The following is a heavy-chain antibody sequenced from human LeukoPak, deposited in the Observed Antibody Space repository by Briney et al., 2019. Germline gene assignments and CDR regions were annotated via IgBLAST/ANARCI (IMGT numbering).Heavy chain of an antibody. CDR1: GFTFGGYG. CDR3: TRYNKDHFDY. Sequence: PGGSLRLSCAGSGFTFGGYGMHWFRQTPGKGLEWVAVIAYDGSRGFYADSVKGRFTISRDNSKNTMSVQMDDLRAEDTAVYYCTRYNKDHFDYWGQGTLVTVSS. V-gene: IGHV3-33*01. CDR2: IAYDGSRG. D-gene: IGHD1-14*01. J-gene: IGHJ4*02.